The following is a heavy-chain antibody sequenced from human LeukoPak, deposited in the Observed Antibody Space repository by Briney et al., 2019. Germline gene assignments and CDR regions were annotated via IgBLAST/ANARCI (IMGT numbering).Heavy chain of an antibody. Sequence: GGSLRLSCAASGFTFSSYWMHWVRQAPGKGLVWVSHINSDGSSTSYADSVKGRFTISRDNAKNTLYLQMNSLRVEDTAVYYCAKGSLTYYYDCSGYNLWGRGTLVTVSS. J-gene: IGHJ5*02. CDR3: AKGSLTYYYDCSGYNL. D-gene: IGHD3-22*01. CDR2: INSDGSST. V-gene: IGHV3-74*01. CDR1: GFTFSSYW.